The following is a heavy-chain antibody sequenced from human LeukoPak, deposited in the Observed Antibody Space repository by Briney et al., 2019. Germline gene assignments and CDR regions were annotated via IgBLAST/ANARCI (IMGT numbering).Heavy chain of an antibody. V-gene: IGHV3-23*01. D-gene: IGHD3-10*01. Sequence: GGSLRLSCAASGFTFGNFAMSWVRQAPGKGLEWVSSISGTGVNTHCADSARGRFTISRDYSKNTLYLRMSSLRAEDTAVYYCAKSSVRGVDSFDYWGQGTLVTVSS. CDR2: ISGTGVNT. J-gene: IGHJ4*02. CDR1: GFTFGNFA. CDR3: AKSSVRGVDSFDY.